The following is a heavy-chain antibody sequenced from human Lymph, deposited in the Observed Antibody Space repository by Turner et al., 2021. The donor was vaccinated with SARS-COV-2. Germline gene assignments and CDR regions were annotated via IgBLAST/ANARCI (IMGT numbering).Heavy chain of an antibody. V-gene: IGHV3-43*02. CDR3: AKEGLSGRRLQFVPYFAY. D-gene: IGHD5-12*01. CDR1: GFPFDDYA. Sequence: EVQLVESGGGVVQPGGSLRLSCAASGFPFDDYAMHWVRKAPGKGLEWVSLISGDGGSTYYADSVKGRFTISRDDSKNSLYLQINSLRTEDTALYYCAKEGLSGRRLQFVPYFAYWGQGTLVSVSS. J-gene: IGHJ4*02. CDR2: ISGDGGST.